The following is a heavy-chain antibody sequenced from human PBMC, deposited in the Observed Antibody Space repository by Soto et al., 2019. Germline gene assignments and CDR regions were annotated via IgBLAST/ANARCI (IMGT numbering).Heavy chain of an antibody. J-gene: IGHJ4*02. Sequence: SXRLSCAASGFTFSSYSMNWVRQAPGKGQEWVSYISSSSSTIYYADSVKGRFTISRDNAKNSLYLQMNSLRAEDTAVYYXARDXGRSPLDYXXQGTLVTVSS. CDR2: ISSSSSTI. V-gene: IGHV3-48*01. D-gene: IGHD2-15*01. CDR3: ARDXGRSPLDY. CDR1: GFTFSSYS.